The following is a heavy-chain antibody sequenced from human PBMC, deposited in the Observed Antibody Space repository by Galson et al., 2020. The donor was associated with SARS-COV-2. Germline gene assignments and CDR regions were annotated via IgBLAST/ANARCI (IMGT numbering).Heavy chain of an antibody. J-gene: IGHJ5*02. CDR3: ARGRYSSTKYRWFDP. Sequence: ETSETLSLTCTVSGGSITSYYWSWIRQPPGKGLEWIGYIFYTGSTNYNPSLKSRVSISVDTSKNQFSLKLSSVTAADTAVYYCARGRYSSTKYRWFDPWGQGTLVTVSS. D-gene: IGHD6-13*01. CDR1: GGSITSYY. CDR2: IFYTGST. V-gene: IGHV4-59*01.